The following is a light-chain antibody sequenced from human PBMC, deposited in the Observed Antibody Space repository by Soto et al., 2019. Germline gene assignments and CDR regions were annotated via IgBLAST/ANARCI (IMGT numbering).Light chain of an antibody. CDR1: QSVRSTY. J-gene: IGKJ1*01. CDR3: QQHGQWPIT. CDR2: DAS. V-gene: IGKV3-15*01. Sequence: EILITQSPVTLSVSPGERAALSCRASQSVRSTYLAWYQQKPGQAPRLLIYDASTRATDIPARFSGSGSGTEFTLTISNLQPEDFATYYCQQHGQWPITFGQGTKVDIK.